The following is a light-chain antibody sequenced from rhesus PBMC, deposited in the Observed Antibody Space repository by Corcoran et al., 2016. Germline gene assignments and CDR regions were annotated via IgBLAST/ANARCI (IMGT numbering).Light chain of an antibody. V-gene: IGKV1S12*01. CDR1: QNIYSN. J-gene: IGKJ2*01. CDR3: QHYYDNPYS. Sequence: DIQMTQSPSALSASVGDRVTISCRACQNIYSNLALYQQKPGKTPKLLIYAASSLQTGIPSRFSGDGSGTDFTLTINSLQPEDSAAYYCQHYYDNPYSFGQGTKVEIK. CDR2: AAS.